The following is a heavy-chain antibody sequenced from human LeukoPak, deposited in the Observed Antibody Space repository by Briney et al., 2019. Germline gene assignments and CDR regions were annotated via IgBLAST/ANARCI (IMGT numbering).Heavy chain of an antibody. J-gene: IGHJ4*02. Sequence: TSETLSLTCAVYGGSFSGYYWSWIRQPPGKGLEWIGEINHSGSTNYNPSLKSRVTISVDTSKNQFSLKLSSVTAADTAVYYCARGGREMATGPVDYWGQETLVTVSS. CDR2: INHSGST. CDR3: ARGGREMATGPVDY. V-gene: IGHV4-34*01. CDR1: GGSFSGYY. D-gene: IGHD5-24*01.